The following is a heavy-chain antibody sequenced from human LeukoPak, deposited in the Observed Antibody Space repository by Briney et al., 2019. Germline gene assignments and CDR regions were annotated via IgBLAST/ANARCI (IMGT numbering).Heavy chain of an antibody. V-gene: IGHV3-23*01. CDR2: ISGSGGST. CDR1: EITFSNYA. CDR3: AKWSDAFDI. Sequence: PGGSLRLSCAASEITFSNYAISWVRQAPGKGLEWVSAISGSGGSTYYADSVKGRFTISRDNSKNTLYLQMNSLRAEDTAVYYCAKWSDAFDIWGQGTMVTVSS. J-gene: IGHJ3*02.